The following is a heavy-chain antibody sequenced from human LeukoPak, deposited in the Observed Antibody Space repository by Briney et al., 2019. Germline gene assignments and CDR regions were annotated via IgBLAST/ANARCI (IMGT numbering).Heavy chain of an antibody. CDR1: GVSFSGYY. J-gene: IGHJ4*02. V-gene: IGHV4-34*01. CDR3: ARGPFELRLFDY. D-gene: IGHD5-18*01. CDR2: INHSGST. Sequence: SETLSLTCAVYGVSFSGYYWSWIRQPPGKGLEWIGEINHSGSTNYNPSLKSRVTISVDTSKNQFSLKLSSVTAADTAVYYCARGPFELRLFDYWGQGTLVTVSS.